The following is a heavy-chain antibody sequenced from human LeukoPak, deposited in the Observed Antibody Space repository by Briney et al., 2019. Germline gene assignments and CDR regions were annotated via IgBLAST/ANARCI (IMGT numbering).Heavy chain of an antibody. D-gene: IGHD6-6*01. Sequence: SETLSLTCTVSGGSISSYYWSWIRQPPGKGLEWIGYIYSSGSTNYNPSLKSRVTISVETSKNQFSLKLSSVTAADTAVYYCARGLQNRSSGIRFDVFQIWGQGTMVTVSS. CDR3: ARGLQNRSSGIRFDVFQI. CDR1: GGSISSYY. J-gene: IGHJ3*02. CDR2: IYSSGST. V-gene: IGHV4-59*01.